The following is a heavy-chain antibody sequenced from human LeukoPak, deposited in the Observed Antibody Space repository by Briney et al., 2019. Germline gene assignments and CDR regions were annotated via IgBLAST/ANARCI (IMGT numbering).Heavy chain of an antibody. CDR3: ARVEGIWFGSNYDRLDAFDI. CDR1: GGSISSGGYY. D-gene: IGHD3-10*01. V-gene: IGHV4-31*03. J-gene: IGHJ3*02. Sequence: NPSQTLSLTCTVSGGSISSGGYYWSWIRQHPGKGLEWIGYIYYSGSTYYNPSLKSRVTISVDTSKNQFSLKLSSVTAADTAVYYCARVEGIWFGSNYDRLDAFDIWGQGTMVTVSS. CDR2: IYYSGST.